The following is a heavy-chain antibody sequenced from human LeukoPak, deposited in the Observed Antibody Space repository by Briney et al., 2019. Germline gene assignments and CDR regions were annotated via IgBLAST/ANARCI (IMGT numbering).Heavy chain of an antibody. CDR1: GYNFAHN. V-gene: IGHV1-2*02. Sequence: ASVKVSCRASGYNFAHNIHWVRQAPGQGHEFMGWINPKNGGTKYAQNFQGRVTMTRDTSISTVYMELSSLGSDDTAVYYCVVSIQAAAIPAFDSWGQGTLVTVSS. CDR2: INPKNGGT. J-gene: IGHJ4*02. D-gene: IGHD6-25*01. CDR3: VVSIQAAAIPAFDS.